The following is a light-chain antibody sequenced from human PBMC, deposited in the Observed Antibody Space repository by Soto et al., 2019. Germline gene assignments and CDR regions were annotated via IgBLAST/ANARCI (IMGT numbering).Light chain of an antibody. Sequence: ENVLTQSPATLSLSPGEGATLSCRASQSINTYLAWYQQKPGQAPRLLIYGASSRATGIPDRFSGSGSGTDFTLTISRLEPEDFAVYYCQQYGSSGTFGQGTRLEIK. CDR3: QQYGSSGT. J-gene: IGKJ5*01. V-gene: IGKV3-20*01. CDR2: GAS. CDR1: QSINTY.